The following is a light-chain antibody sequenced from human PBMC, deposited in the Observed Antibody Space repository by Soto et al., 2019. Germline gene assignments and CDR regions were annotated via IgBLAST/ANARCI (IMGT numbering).Light chain of an antibody. CDR3: QQYNRYST. V-gene: IGKV1-5*03. Sequence: DIQMTQSPSTLSASVGDRVTITCRASQSISSWLAWYQQKPGKAPKLQIYKASSLKGGVPLRVSGSGSGTDFTRTISILQPDDFANYYCQQYNRYSTFGQGTKVEIK. CDR2: KAS. CDR1: QSISSW. J-gene: IGKJ1*01.